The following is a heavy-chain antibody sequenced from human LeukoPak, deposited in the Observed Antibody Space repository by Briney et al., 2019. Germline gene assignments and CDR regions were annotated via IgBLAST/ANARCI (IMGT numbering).Heavy chain of an antibody. J-gene: IGHJ4*02. CDR2: INSDGSSI. CDR1: GFTFSSSW. Sequence: PGGSLRLSCAASGFTFSSSWMHCVRQAPGKGLVWVSRINSDGSSINYADSVRGRFTISRDNAKNTLYLQMNSLRAEDTAVYYCARVAYSSSWFVDYWGQGTLVTVSS. D-gene: IGHD6-13*01. CDR3: ARVAYSSSWFVDY. V-gene: IGHV3-74*01.